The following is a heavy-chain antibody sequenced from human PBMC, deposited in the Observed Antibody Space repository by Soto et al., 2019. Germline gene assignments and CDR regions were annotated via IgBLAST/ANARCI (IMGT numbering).Heavy chain of an antibody. CDR1: GFTFSDHY. V-gene: IGHV3-72*01. J-gene: IGHJ4*02. CDR3: ASARVMGAYFDY. CDR2: IRDKANSYTT. Sequence: EVQLVESGGGLVQPGGSLRLSCAASGFTFSDHYMDWARQAPGKGLEWVARIRDKANSYTTDYAASVKGRFTISRDDSKNSIYLEMNSLKTEDTDVYYCASARVMGAYFDYWGQGTLVTVSS. D-gene: IGHD3-16*01.